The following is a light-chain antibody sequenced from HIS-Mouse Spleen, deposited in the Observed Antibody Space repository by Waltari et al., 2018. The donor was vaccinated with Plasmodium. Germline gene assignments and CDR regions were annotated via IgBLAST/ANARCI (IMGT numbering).Light chain of an antibody. V-gene: IGLV3-19*01. CDR2: GKN. J-gene: IGLJ2*01. Sequence: SSELTQDPALSVALGQTVRITCQGDSLRSYYASWYQQKPGQAPVLGIYGKNNRPSGIPDRFSGSSSGNTASLTITGAQAEDEADYYCNSRDSSGNHVVFGGGTKLTVL. CDR3: NSRDSSGNHVV. CDR1: SLRSYY.